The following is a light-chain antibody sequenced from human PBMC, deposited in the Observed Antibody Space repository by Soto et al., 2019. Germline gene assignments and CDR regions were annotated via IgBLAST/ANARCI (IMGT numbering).Light chain of an antibody. CDR1: QDIKNV. CDR2: AAS. V-gene: IGKV1-17*01. Sequence: EIQMTQSPSHLSASVGYRSTISWRASQDIKNVLGWYQQRPGKDPQRLMYAASSLQTGVPSRFSASGSETDFTLTISSLQSEESATYVCQQSHMTPLTFGGGTKVAI. CDR3: QQSHMTPLT. J-gene: IGKJ4*01.